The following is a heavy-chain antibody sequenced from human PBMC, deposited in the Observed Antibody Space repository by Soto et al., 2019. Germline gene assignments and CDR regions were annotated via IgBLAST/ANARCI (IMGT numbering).Heavy chain of an antibody. Sequence: GGSLRLSCEASGFTFSAYAMSWVRQAPGKGLEWVSALTDTGGGTYYADSVKGRFTVARDNLKNTLYLQMNSLRAEDTAIYYCAKVVVPPSSGYYFDYWGQGALVTVSS. D-gene: IGHD3-22*01. J-gene: IGHJ4*02. CDR2: LTDTGGGT. CDR1: GFTFSAYA. V-gene: IGHV3-23*01. CDR3: AKVVVPPSSGYYFDY.